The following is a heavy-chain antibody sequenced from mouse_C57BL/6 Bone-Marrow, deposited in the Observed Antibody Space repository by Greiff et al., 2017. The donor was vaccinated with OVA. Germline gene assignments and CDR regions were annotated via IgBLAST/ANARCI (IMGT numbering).Heavy chain of an antibody. Sequence: EVQLQQSGPELVKPGASVKISCKASGYTFTDYYMNWVKQSHGQSLEWIGDINPNNGGTSYNQKFKGKATLTVDKSSSTAYMELRSLTSEDSAVYYCAREDYYGSSFYYYAMDYWGQGTSVTVSS. J-gene: IGHJ4*01. V-gene: IGHV1-26*01. CDR1: GYTFTDYY. CDR2: INPNNGGT. CDR3: AREDYYGSSFYYYAMDY. D-gene: IGHD1-1*01.